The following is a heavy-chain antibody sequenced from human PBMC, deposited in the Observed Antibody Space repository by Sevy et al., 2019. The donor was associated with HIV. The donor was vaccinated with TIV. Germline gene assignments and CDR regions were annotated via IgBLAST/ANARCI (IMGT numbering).Heavy chain of an antibody. Sequence: GGSLRLSCAASGFTVSSNCMSWVRQAPGKGLEWVSVIYSDGSTYNADSVKGRFTISRDNSKNMLYLQMNSLRAEDTAVYYCARSPKRLDFDYWGQGTLVTVSS. CDR1: GFTVSSNC. D-gene: IGHD6-25*01. CDR3: ARSPKRLDFDY. CDR2: IYSDGST. J-gene: IGHJ4*02. V-gene: IGHV3-53*01.